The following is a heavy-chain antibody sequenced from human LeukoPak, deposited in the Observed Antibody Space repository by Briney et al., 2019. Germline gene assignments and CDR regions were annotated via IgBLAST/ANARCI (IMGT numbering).Heavy chain of an antibody. V-gene: IGHV3-66*01. D-gene: IGHD4-17*01. CDR1: GFTVSSDY. J-gene: IGHJ4*02. CDR3: ARDKVLMTTVTTAALDY. CDR2: IYSGGST. Sequence: PGGSLRLSCAASGFTVSSDYMSWVRQAPGKGLEWVSVIYSGGSTYYADSVKGRFTISRDNSKNTLYLQMNSLRAEDTAVYYCARDKVLMTTVTTAALDYWGQGTLVTVSS.